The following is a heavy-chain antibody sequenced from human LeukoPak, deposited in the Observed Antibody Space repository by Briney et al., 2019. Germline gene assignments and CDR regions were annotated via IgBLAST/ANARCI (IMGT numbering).Heavy chain of an antibody. CDR1: GYTFTDYA. Sequence: ASVKVSCKASGYTFTDYAMHWVRPAPGERLEWMGWINTGMGNTKYSQKFQGRVTITMDTSASTAYMELSSLRSEDTAVYYCARDHVVGLAPFDPWGQGTLVTVSS. J-gene: IGHJ5*02. D-gene: IGHD2-15*01. V-gene: IGHV1-3*04. CDR3: ARDHVVGLAPFDP. CDR2: INTGMGNT.